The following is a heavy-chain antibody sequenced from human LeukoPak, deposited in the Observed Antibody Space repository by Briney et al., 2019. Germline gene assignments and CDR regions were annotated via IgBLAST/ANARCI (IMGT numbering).Heavy chain of an antibody. CDR3: AVGGQQLGSYYYYYMDV. Sequence: GASVKVSCKASGYTFTGYYMHWVRQAPGQGLEWMGWINPNSGGTNYAQKFQGRVTMTRDTSISTAYMELSRLRSDDTAVYYCAVGGQQLGSYYYYYMDVWGKGTTVTVSS. V-gene: IGHV1-2*02. CDR2: INPNSGGT. D-gene: IGHD6-13*01. CDR1: GYTFTGYY. J-gene: IGHJ6*03.